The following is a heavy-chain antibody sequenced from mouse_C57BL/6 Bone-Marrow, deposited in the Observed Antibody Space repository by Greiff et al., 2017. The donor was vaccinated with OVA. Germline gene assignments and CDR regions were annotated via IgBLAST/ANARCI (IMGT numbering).Heavy chain of an antibody. V-gene: IGHV14-4*01. CDR2: IDPENGDT. J-gene: IGHJ3*01. Sequence: EVKLVESGAELVRPGASVKLSCTASGFNIKDDYMHWVKQRPEQGLEWIGWIDPENGDTEYASKFQGKATITADTSSNTAYLQLSSLTSEDTAVYYCTTAPLITTPCAYWGQGTLVTVSA. D-gene: IGHD1-1*01. CDR1: GFNIKDDY. CDR3: TTAPLITTPCAY.